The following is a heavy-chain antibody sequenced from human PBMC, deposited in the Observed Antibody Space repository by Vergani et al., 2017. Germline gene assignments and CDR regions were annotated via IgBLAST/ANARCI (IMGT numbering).Heavy chain of an antibody. V-gene: IGHV3-23*01. CDR2: ISGSGGST. CDR1: GFTFSSYA. Sequence: EVQLLESGGGLVQPGGSLRLSCAASGFTFSSYAMSWVRQAPGKGLEWVSAISGSGGSTYYADSVKGRFTISRDNSKNTLYLQMNSLRPEDTAVYYCANTIRSWIRFDYWGQGTLVTVSS. J-gene: IGHJ4*02. D-gene: IGHD5-18*01. CDR3: ANTIRSWIRFDY.